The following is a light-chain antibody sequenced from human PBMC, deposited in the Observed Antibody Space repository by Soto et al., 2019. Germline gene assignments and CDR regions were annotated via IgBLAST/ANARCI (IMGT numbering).Light chain of an antibody. CDR3: QHYVTSLTT. Sequence: EIVLTQSPGTLSLSPGERATLSCGASRTVTSNYLAWYQQKPGQAPRLLIFGASIRVTGIPDRFIGSGSGTDFTLTISRLEPEDFAVYYCQHYVTSLTTFGQGTKVDIK. CDR2: GAS. V-gene: IGKV3-20*01. CDR1: RTVTSNY. J-gene: IGKJ1*01.